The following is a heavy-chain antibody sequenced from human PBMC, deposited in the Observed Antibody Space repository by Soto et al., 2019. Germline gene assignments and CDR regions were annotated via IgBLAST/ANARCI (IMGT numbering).Heavy chain of an antibody. Sequence: PGGSLRLSCAVSGLTVSTNYLSWVRQAPGKGLEWVSVFYGGGTTYYADSVKGRFTISRDTSKNTLYLQMNSLRAEDTAVYYCVRDLPDISKGWGKGTTVTVSS. J-gene: IGHJ6*04. D-gene: IGHD3-3*02. V-gene: IGHV3-66*01. CDR3: VRDLPDISKG. CDR2: FYGGGTT. CDR1: GLTVSTNY.